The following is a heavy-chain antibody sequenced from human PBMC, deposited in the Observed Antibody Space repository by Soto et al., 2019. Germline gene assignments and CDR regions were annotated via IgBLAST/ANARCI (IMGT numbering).Heavy chain of an antibody. CDR1: GGSISSGGYY. D-gene: IGHD6-6*01. Sequence: QVKLQESGPGLVNPSQTLSLTCTVSGGSISSGGYYWTWIRQHPGKGLEWIGYNYYSGITYYNPSLKSRVTISLDTSKNQVSLKLSSVTAADTAVYYCARGSSIAGLYYGMDVWGQGTTVTVSS. J-gene: IGHJ6*02. CDR3: ARGSSIAGLYYGMDV. V-gene: IGHV4-31*03. CDR2: NYYSGIT.